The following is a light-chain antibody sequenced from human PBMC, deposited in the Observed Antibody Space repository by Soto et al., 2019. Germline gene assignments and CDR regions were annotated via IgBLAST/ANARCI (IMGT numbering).Light chain of an antibody. Sequence: QSVLTQPRSVSGSPGQSVTISCTGTSSDVGYYSYVSWFQQHPGKAPKLMIYDDSKRPSGVPDRFSGSKSGNTASLTISGLQAEDEADYYCCSFAGSYTLYVFGTGTKLTVL. V-gene: IGLV2-11*01. CDR3: CSFAGSYTLYV. CDR2: DDS. J-gene: IGLJ1*01. CDR1: SSDVGYYSY.